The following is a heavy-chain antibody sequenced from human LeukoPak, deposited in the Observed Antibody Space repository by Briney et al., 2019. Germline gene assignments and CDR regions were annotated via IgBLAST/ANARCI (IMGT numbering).Heavy chain of an antibody. J-gene: IGHJ4*02. V-gene: IGHV1-2*02. CDR2: IRVDTGDT. CDR1: ASGFIVYY. CDR3: SRGRGNSCDY. Sequence: ASGSLCFSCSASGFIVYYLPWGRHAQGQGLEWQGWIRVDTGDTDTSQEYHGRGTFTRDTSSTNDYMELRRLTFNATATSFCSRGRGNSCDYWGQGTLVTVSS. D-gene: IGHD6-13*01.